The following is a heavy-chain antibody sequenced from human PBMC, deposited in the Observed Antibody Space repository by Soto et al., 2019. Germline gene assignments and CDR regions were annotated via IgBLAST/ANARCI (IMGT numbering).Heavy chain of an antibody. D-gene: IGHD1-20*01. J-gene: IGHJ4*02. Sequence: QVQLVQSGAEVKKPGASVKVSCRASGYTFTSYGISWVRQAPGQGLEWMGWISAYNDKTTYAQKFQGRLTMTTDTSSNTAYMELRSLRYDDTAVYYCARFTGISKWTFDSWGQGTLVTFSS. V-gene: IGHV1-18*01. CDR3: ARFTGISKWTFDS. CDR1: GYTFTSYG. CDR2: ISAYNDKT.